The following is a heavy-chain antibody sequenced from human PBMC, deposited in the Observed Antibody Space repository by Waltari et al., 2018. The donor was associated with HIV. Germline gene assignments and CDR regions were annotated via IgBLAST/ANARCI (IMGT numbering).Heavy chain of an antibody. CDR2: IYTGGST. Sequence: EVQLVESGGGLVQPGGSLRLSCAASGFTVSSNYMSWVRQAPGKWLECVSIIYTGGSTYYAHSVKGRFTISRDNSKNTLHLQMNSLRAEDTAVYYCASPDTTMVHGHYYFYHMDVWGQGTTVTVSS. CDR1: GFTVSSNY. CDR3: ASPDTTMVHGHYYFYHMDV. J-gene: IGHJ6*02. D-gene: IGHD5-18*01. V-gene: IGHV3-66*01.